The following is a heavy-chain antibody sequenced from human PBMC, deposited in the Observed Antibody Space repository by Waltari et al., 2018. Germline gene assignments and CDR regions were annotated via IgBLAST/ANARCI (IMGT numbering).Heavy chain of an antibody. CDR3: AKGDIWSGPPRGFDY. Sequence: QVQLVESGGGVVQPGRSLRLSCAASGFTFSSYGLHWVRQARGKGLEWVAVRWYDGSNKYYADDVKGRITSARDNSKNTLDLQRNSLGAEDTDMYYCAKGDIWSGPPRGFDYWGQGTLVTVSS. J-gene: IGHJ4*02. CDR1: GFTFSSYG. CDR2: RWYDGSNK. V-gene: IGHV3-30*18. D-gene: IGHD3-3*01.